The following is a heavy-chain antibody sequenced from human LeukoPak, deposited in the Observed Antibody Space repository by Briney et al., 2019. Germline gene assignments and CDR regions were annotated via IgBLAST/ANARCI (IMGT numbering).Heavy chain of an antibody. CDR2: IKQDGSEK. CDR3: ARGDQKVGATRGFDY. V-gene: IGHV3-7*03. J-gene: IGHJ4*02. D-gene: IGHD1-26*01. Sequence: PGGSLRLSCAASGFTFSNYWMSWVRQAPGKGLEWVANIKQDGSEKYYVDSVKGRFIISRDNSKNTLYLQMNSLSAEDTAIYYCARGDQKVGATRGFDYWGQGTLVTVSS. CDR1: GFTFSNYW.